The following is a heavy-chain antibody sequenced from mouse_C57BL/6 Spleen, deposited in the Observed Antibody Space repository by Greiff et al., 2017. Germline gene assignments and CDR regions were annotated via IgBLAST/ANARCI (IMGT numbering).Heavy chain of an antibody. CDR3: ARREYYGSAWFAY. J-gene: IGHJ3*01. V-gene: IGHV1-50*01. CDR2: IDPSDSYT. D-gene: IGHD1-1*01. Sequence: QVQLQQPGAELVKPGASVKLSCKASGYTFTSYWMQWVKQRPGQGLEWIGEIDPSDSYTNYNQKFKGKATLTVDTSSSTAYMQLISLTSEDSAVYYCARREYYGSAWFAYWGQETLVTVSA. CDR1: GYTFTSYW.